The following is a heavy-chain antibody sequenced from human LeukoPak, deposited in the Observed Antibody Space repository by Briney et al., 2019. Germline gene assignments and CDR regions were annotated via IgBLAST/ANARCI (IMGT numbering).Heavy chain of an antibody. Sequence: GESLKISCQGSGYSFSNYWIAWVRQMPGKGLEWMGIIYPGDSDTRYSPSFQGQVTISVDKSTATAYLQWSSLKASDTAFYYCARQHCRGTSCRPYYYYGMDVWGQGTTVTVSS. D-gene: IGHD2-2*01. CDR3: ARQHCRGTSCRPYYYYGMDV. CDR1: GYSFSNYW. J-gene: IGHJ6*02. V-gene: IGHV5-51*01. CDR2: IYPGDSDT.